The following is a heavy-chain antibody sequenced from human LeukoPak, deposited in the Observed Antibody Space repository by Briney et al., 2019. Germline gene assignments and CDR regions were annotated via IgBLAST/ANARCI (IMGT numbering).Heavy chain of an antibody. Sequence: GGSLRLSCAASGFTFSNYAMSWVRQAPGKGLEWVSIITGSDGSTYYADSVKGRFTISRDNSKNTLYLQMDSLRAEDTAVYYCAKDGFIGSYSNDAFDIWGQGTMVTVSS. CDR2: ITGSDGST. CDR1: GFTFSNYA. D-gene: IGHD5-12*01. CDR3: AKDGFIGSYSNDAFDI. J-gene: IGHJ3*02. V-gene: IGHV3-23*01.